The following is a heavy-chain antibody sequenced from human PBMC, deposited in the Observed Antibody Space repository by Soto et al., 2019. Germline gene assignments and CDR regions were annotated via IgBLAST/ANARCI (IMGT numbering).Heavy chain of an antibody. J-gene: IGHJ5*02. V-gene: IGHV4-34*01. D-gene: IGHD2-2*01. CDR1: GGSFSGYY. Sequence: SETLSLTCAVYGGSFSGYYWSWIRQPPGKGLEWIGEINHSGSTNYNPSLKSRVTISVDTSKNQFSLKLSSVTAADTAVYYCAGSRDIVVVPAAGPWFDPWGQGTLVTVSS. CDR2: INHSGST. CDR3: AGSRDIVVVPAAGPWFDP.